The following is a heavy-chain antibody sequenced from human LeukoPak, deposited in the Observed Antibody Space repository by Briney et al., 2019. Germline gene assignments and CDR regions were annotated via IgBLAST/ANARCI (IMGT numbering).Heavy chain of an antibody. CDR1: GGSINRINYY. Sequence: SETLSLTCTVSGGSINRINYYWGWIRQPPGKGLEWIGSIFYSGTTYYNPSLKSRVTISVDTSKNQFSLKLNSVTAADTAVYYCARPASSGWYPYDYWGQGTLVTVSS. CDR3: ARPASSGWYPYDY. J-gene: IGHJ4*02. CDR2: IFYSGTT. V-gene: IGHV4-39*01. D-gene: IGHD6-19*01.